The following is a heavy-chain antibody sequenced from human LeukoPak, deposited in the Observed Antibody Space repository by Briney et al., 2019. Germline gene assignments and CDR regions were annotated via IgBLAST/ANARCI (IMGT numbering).Heavy chain of an antibody. CDR3: AITAYYYDSSGYYYEYFDL. Sequence: ASVKVSCKASGYTFTSYDISWVRQATGQRLEWMGWMNPNSGNTGYAQKFQGRVTMTRNTSISTAYMELSSLRSEDTAVYYCAITAYYYDSSGYYYEYFDLWGRGTLVTVSS. D-gene: IGHD3-22*01. CDR2: MNPNSGNT. J-gene: IGHJ2*01. CDR1: GYTFTSYD. V-gene: IGHV1-8*01.